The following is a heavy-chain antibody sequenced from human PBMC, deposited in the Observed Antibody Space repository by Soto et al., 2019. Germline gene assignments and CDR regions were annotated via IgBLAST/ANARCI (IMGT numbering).Heavy chain of an antibody. V-gene: IGHV1-69*18. J-gene: IGHJ4*02. CDR1: GDTFNTYA. D-gene: IGHD3-10*01. CDR3: ATYPFYSGPGSYYPRLDS. CDR2: IIPIFATT. Sequence: QVQLVQSGAEVKKPGSSVKFSCRASGDTFNTYAISWVRQAPGQGLEWMGSIIPIFATTHYAQKFQARVTITADESTTTVHMDLSSLRSDDTAVYYCATYPFYSGPGSYYPRLDSWGPGTLVTVSS.